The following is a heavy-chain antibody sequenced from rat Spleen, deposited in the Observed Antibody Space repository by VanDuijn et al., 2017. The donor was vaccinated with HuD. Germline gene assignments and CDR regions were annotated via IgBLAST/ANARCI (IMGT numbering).Heavy chain of an antibody. Sequence: EVQLVESGGGLVQPGRSLKLSCAASGFTFSDYNMAWVRQAPTKGLEWVASISIGGYNTYYRDSVKGRFSISRDDAKSTLYLQMDSLRSEDTATYYCARRGNSVFWNFDFWGPGTMVSVSS. V-gene: IGHV5-25*01. J-gene: IGHJ1*01. CDR1: GFTFSDYN. CDR2: ISIGGYNT. CDR3: ARRGNSVFWNFDF. D-gene: IGHD4-4*01.